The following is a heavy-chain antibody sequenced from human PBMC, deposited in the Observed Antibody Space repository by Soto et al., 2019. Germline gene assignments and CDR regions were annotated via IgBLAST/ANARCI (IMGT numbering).Heavy chain of an antibody. J-gene: IGHJ4*02. CDR3: ATYEAARGGDFDY. V-gene: IGHV3-72*01. Sequence: EVQLVESGGGLVQPGGSLRLSCAASGFTFSDKYMDWVRQAPGKGLEWVGRIRNKANSYTTEYAASVKGRFTSARDDSTPSLYLQMSSPKTADRAVFYCATYEAARGGDFDYWGQGTLVTVSS. CDR2: IRNKANSYTT. CDR1: GFTFSDKY. D-gene: IGHD5-12*01.